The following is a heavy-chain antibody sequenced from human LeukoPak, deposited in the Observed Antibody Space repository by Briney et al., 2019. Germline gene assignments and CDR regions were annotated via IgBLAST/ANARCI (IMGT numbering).Heavy chain of an antibody. CDR2: INPNSGGT. CDR1: GYTFTGYY. Sequence: ASVKVSCKASGYTFTGYYMHWVRQAPGQGLEWMGRINPNSGGTNYAQKFQGRVTMTRDTSISTAYMELSRLRSDDTVVYYCARTGGSYYDSSGYYYPFDYWGREPWSPSPQ. J-gene: IGHJ4*02. D-gene: IGHD3-22*01. V-gene: IGHV1-2*05. CDR3: ARTGGSYYDSSGYYYPFDY.